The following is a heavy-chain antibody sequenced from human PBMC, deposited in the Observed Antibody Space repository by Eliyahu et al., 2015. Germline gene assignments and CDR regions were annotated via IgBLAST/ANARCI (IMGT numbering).Heavy chain of an antibody. Sequence: QLQLQESGPGLVKPSETLSLTCXVSXXSISSSSYYWGWIRQPPGKGLEWIGSIYYSGSTYYNPSLKSRVTISVDTSKNQFSLKLSSVTAADTAVYYCAFMGFGELQHFDYWGQGTLVTVSS. V-gene: IGHV4-39*01. CDR1: XXSISSSSYY. D-gene: IGHD3-10*01. CDR2: IYYSGST. J-gene: IGHJ4*02. CDR3: AFMGFGELQHFDY.